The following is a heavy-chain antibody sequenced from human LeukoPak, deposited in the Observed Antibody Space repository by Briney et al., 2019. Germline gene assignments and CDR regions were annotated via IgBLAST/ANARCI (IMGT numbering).Heavy chain of an antibody. J-gene: IGHJ4*02. CDR3: TREGNNGDFDWLSYFDY. CDR2: ISSSSSYI. D-gene: IGHD3-9*01. V-gene: IGHV3-21*01. CDR1: GFTFSSYS. Sequence: GGSLRLSCAASGFTFSSYSMNWVRQAPGKGLEWVSSISSSSSYIYYADSVKGRFTISRDNAKNSLYLQMNSLRAEDTAVYYCTREGNNGDFDWLSYFDYWGQGTLVTVSS.